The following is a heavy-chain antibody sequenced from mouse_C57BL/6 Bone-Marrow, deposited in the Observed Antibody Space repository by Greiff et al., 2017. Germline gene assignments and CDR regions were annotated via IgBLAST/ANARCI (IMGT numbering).Heavy chain of an antibody. CDR2: IHPNSGST. J-gene: IGHJ4*01. CDR3: AREAYYGSSPYAMGY. V-gene: IGHV1-64*01. Sequence: QVQLQQPGAELVKPGASVKLSCKASGYTFTSYWMHWVKQRPGQGLEWIGMIHPNSGSTNYNEKFKSKATLTVDKSSSTAYMQLSSLTSEGSAVYYCAREAYYGSSPYAMGYWGQGTSVTVSS. CDR1: GYTFTSYW. D-gene: IGHD1-1*01.